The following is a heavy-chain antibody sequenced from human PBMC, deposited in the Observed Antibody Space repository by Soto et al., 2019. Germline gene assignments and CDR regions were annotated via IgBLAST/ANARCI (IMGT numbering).Heavy chain of an antibody. D-gene: IGHD4-17*01. CDR3: AGVYYGGDSVNNF. V-gene: IGHV3-30-3*01. Sequence: PGGSLRLSCAGSGFTFSNYALSWVRQAPGKGLEWVAATSYDGTNKYYADSVKGRSIISRDNSQNTLDLQMNTLRPEDTAVYYCAGVYYGGDSVNNFWGQGSPVTVSS. CDR1: GFTFSNYA. CDR2: TSYDGTNK. J-gene: IGHJ4*02.